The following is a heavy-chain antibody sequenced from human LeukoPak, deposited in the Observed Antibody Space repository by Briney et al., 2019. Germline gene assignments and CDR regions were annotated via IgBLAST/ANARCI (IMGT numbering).Heavy chain of an antibody. J-gene: IGHJ5*02. CDR2: IYHSGST. CDR1: GGSISSSNW. D-gene: IGHD6-19*01. V-gene: IGHV4-4*02. Sequence: SETLSLTCAVSGGSISSSNWWSWVRQPPGRGLEWIGGIYHSGSTNYNPSPKSRVTISVDKSKNQFSLKLSSVTAAETAVYYCASSVVGSGYSSGPSPVFDPWGQGTLVTVSS. CDR3: ASSVVGSGYSSGPSPVFDP.